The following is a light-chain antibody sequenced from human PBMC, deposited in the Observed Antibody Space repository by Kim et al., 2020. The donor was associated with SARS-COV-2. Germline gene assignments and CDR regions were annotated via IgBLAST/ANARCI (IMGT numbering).Light chain of an antibody. CDR1: QGIRND. J-gene: IGKJ1*01. V-gene: IGKV1-6*01. CDR3: LQDYNYPWT. CDR2: AAS. Sequence: AIQMTQSPSSLSASVGDRVTITCRASQGIRNDLGWYQQKPGKAPKLLIYAASSLQSGAPSRFSGSGSGKDFTLTISSLQPEDFATYYCLQDYNYPWTFGQGTKVDIK.